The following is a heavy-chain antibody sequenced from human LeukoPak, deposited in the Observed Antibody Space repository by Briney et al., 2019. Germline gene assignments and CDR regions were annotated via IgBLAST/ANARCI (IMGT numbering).Heavy chain of an antibody. CDR1: GYTFTGYY. D-gene: IGHD2-2*01. CDR3: ARDPRYCSSTSCNYYYYYYMDV. CDR2: INPNSGGT. V-gene: IGHV1-2*02. Sequence: WASVKVSCKASGYTFTGYYMHWVRQAPGQGLEWMGWINPNSGGTNYAQKFQGRVTMTRDTSISTAYMELSRLRSDDTAVYYCARDPRYCSSTSCNYYYYYYMDVWGKGTTVTVSS. J-gene: IGHJ6*03.